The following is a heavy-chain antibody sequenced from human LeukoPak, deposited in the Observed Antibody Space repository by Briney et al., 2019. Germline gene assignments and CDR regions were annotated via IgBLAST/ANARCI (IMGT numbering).Heavy chain of an antibody. CDR2: INHSGST. CDR1: GGSFSGYY. D-gene: IGHD2-15*01. J-gene: IGHJ5*02. CDR3: ARGTPVVVAATRPHWFDP. V-gene: IGHV4-34*01. Sequence: PSETLSLTCAVYGGSFSGYYGSWIRQPPGKGLEWIGEINHSGSTNYNPSLKSRVTISVDTSKNQFSLKLSSVTAADTAVYYCARGTPVVVAATRPHWFDPWGQGTLVTVSS.